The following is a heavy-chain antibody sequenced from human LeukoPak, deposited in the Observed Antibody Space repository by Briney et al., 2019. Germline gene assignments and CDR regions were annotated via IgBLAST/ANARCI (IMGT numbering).Heavy chain of an antibody. CDR2: TNPNSGNT. CDR1: GYTFTSYD. J-gene: IGHJ4*02. Sequence: PGASVKVSCKASGYTFTSYDINWVRQATGQGLEWMGWTNPNSGNTGYAQKFQGRVTMTRNTSISTAYMELSSLRSEDTAVYYCARGTADAAMVNNYWGQGTLVTVSS. V-gene: IGHV1-8*01. CDR3: ARGTADAAMVNNY. D-gene: IGHD5-18*01.